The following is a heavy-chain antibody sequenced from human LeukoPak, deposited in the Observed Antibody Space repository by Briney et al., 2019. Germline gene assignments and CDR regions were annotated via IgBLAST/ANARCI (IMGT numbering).Heavy chain of an antibody. CDR2: INSSGRT. J-gene: IGHJ4*02. Sequence: SETLSLTCAVYGGSFSGYYWSWLRQPPGKGLEWIGEINSSGRTNCNPSLRSRVTVSVDTSKNQFSLKLTSVTAADTAVYFCARHGSGQLVFDYWGQGTLVTVSS. CDR1: GGSFSGYY. D-gene: IGHD6-6*01. V-gene: IGHV4-34*01. CDR3: ARHGSGQLVFDY.